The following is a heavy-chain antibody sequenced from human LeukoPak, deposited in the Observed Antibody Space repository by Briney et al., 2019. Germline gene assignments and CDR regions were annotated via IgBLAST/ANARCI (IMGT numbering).Heavy chain of an antibody. V-gene: IGHV3-30*04. Sequence: PGGSLRLSCAASGFTFISYAMHWVRQAPGKGLEWVAVISYDGSNKYYADFVKGRFTISIDNSKNTLYLQMNSLRAEDTAVYYCARVNDSSGYLSGQIDYWGQGTLVTVSS. J-gene: IGHJ4*02. CDR1: GFTFISYA. D-gene: IGHD3-22*01. CDR2: ISYDGSNK. CDR3: ARVNDSSGYLSGQIDY.